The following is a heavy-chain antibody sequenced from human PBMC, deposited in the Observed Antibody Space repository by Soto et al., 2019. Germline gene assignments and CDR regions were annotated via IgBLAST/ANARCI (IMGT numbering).Heavy chain of an antibody. D-gene: IGHD6-6*01. V-gene: IGHV1-18*01. CDR2: ISTYNGDA. J-gene: IGHJ6*02. CDR3: AREGPRPYYYYGMDV. CDR1: GYTFSTSG. Sequence: QAQLEQSGAEVKKPGASVKVSCKSSGYTFSTSGISWVQQAPGQGLEWMGWISTYNGDANYAQRFKGRVTMTTDTSTSTTFMELRSLRSDDTAVYYCAREGPRPYYYYGMDVWGQGTTVTVSS.